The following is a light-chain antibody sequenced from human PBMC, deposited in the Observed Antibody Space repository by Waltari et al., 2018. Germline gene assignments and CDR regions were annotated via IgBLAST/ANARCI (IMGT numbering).Light chain of an antibody. V-gene: IGKV1-39*01. CDR2: SAY. CDR3: QQTYSVPRGGFT. CDR1: QSISTY. Sequence: QLTQSPYSLSASVGERVTVTCRASQSISTYLSWYQQRAVEAPKLLIHSAYTLQSGVPSRFGGIRSGTEFTLTISSLHPEDSATYYCQQTYSVPRGGFTFGPGTKVEIK. J-gene: IGKJ3*01.